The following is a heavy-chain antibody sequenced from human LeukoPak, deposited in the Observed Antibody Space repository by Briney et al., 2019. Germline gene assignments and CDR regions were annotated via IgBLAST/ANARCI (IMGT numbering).Heavy chain of an antibody. D-gene: IGHD3-3*01. CDR1: GYTFTSYG. CDR3: ARDAPRSGSIARFDY. CDR2: ISAYNGNT. V-gene: IGHV1-18*01. J-gene: IGHJ4*02. Sequence: ASVKVSCKASGYTFTSYGISWVRQAPGQGLEWMGWISAYNGNTNYAQKVQGRVTMTTDTSTCTAYMELRSLRSDDTAVYYCARDAPRSGSIARFDYWGQGTLVTVSS.